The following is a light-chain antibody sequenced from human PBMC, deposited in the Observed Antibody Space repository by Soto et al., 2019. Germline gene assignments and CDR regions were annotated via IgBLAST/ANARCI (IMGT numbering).Light chain of an antibody. CDR1: SSDFVSYIL. J-gene: IGLJ1*01. V-gene: IGLV2-14*01. Sequence: QSVLTQPSSVSWAPVHTNTLSRTGTSSDFVSYILISWYNQHQSTAPKLMIFPVSNRPSGATNRCSGSKSGNTASLTISGLQAEYEVDYYCNAYTSTTTYVFGTGTKVTV. CDR3: NAYTSTTTYV. CDR2: PVS.